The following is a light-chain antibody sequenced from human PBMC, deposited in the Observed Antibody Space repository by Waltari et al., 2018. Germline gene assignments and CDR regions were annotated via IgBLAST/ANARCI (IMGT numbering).Light chain of an antibody. V-gene: IGLV6-57*03. Sequence: NFMLAQPHSVPQSPGKTLTIAFTRSRGSISRHYVQWYQQRPGSAPTTVIYEDNQRPSGVPDRFSGSIDSSSNSASLTISGLRTEDEADYYCQSYGSGVIFGGGTKLTVL. J-gene: IGLJ2*01. CDR3: QSYGSGVI. CDR1: RGSISRHY. CDR2: EDN.